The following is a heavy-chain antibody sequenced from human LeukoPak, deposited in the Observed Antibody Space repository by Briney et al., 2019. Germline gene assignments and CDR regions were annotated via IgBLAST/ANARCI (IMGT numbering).Heavy chain of an antibody. CDR3: ARDVAAAGTRSFQH. Sequence: GGSLRLSCAASGFTFSSYSMNWVRQAPGKGLEWVSSISSSSSYIYYADSVKGRFTISRDNAKNSLYLQMNSLRAEDTAVYYCARDVAAAGTRSFQHWGQGTLVTVSS. D-gene: IGHD6-13*01. J-gene: IGHJ1*01. V-gene: IGHV3-21*01. CDR2: ISSSSSYI. CDR1: GFTFSSYS.